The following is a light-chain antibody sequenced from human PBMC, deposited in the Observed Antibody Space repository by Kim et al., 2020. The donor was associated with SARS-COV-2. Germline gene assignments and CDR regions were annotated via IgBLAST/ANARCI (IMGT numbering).Light chain of an antibody. J-gene: IGKJ3*01. CDR1: QGVSSSY. CDR2: GAS. V-gene: IGKV3-20*01. CDR3: QQYDT. Sequence: GPLSLSPGESATPSCRASQGVSSSYLAWYQQKPGQAPRLLIYGASSRATGIPDRFSGSGSGTDFTLTISRLEPEDFAVYYCQQYDTFGPGTKVDIK.